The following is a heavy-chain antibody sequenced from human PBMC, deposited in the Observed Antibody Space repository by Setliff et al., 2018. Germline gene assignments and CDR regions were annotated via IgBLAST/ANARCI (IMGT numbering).Heavy chain of an antibody. CDR3: ATTGTYRYFDY. D-gene: IGHD1-1*01. CDR2: VYYSGMT. J-gene: IGHJ4*02. V-gene: IGHV4-39*01. CDR1: GDSVSSSRFY. Sequence: PSETLSLTCTVSGDSVSSSRFYWAWIRQPPGKGLEWIGNVYYSGMTYSNPSLESRVTMSVETSKNQFSLKLNSVTAADTAVYYCATTGTYRYFDYWGQGILVTVSS.